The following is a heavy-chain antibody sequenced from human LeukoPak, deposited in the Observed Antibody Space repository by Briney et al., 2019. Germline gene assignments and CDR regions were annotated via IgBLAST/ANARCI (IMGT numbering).Heavy chain of an antibody. CDR2: IRYDGSNL. Sequence: GGSLRLSCAASGFSFSNYGMHCVRQAPGKGLEWVSFIRYDGSNLYYADSVKGRFTISRDNSKSTLYLQMNSLRAEDTAIYYCAKGAPNLPDYWGQGTLVTVSS. D-gene: IGHD5/OR15-5a*01. V-gene: IGHV3-30*02. CDR3: AKGAPNLPDY. J-gene: IGHJ4*02. CDR1: GFSFSNYG.